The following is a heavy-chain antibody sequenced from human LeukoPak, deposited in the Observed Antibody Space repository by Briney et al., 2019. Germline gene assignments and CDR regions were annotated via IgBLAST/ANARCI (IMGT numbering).Heavy chain of an antibody. D-gene: IGHD2-8*01. CDR1: GSTFSSYS. Sequence: PGGSLRLSCTASGSTFSSYSMTWVRQAPGKGLEWVSSISSSSDYIFYADSVKGRFTISRDNAKNSVCLQMNSLRAEDAAVYYCARGTNGLWDYWGQGTLVTVSS. J-gene: IGHJ4*02. CDR3: ARGTNGLWDY. V-gene: IGHV3-21*01. CDR2: ISSSSDYI.